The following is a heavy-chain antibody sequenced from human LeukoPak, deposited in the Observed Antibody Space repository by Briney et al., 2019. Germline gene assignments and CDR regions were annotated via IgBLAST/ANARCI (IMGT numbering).Heavy chain of an antibody. J-gene: IGHJ3*02. D-gene: IGHD3-22*01. CDR3: ARGITMIVVVITPYHALDI. Sequence: KPSETLSLTCAVYGGSFSGYYWSWIRQPPGKGLEWIGEINNSGSTNYNPSLKSRVTISVDRSKNQFSLKLSSVTAADTAVYYCARGITMIVVVITPYHALDIWGQGTMVTVSS. V-gene: IGHV4-34*01. CDR2: INNSGST. CDR1: GGSFSGYY.